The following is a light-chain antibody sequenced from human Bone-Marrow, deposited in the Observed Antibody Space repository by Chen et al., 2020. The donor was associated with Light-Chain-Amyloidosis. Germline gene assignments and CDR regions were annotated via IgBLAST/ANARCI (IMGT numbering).Light chain of an antibody. CDR1: NIGSTS. Sequence: SYVLTQPSSVSVAPGQTATIACGGNNIGSTSVHWYQQTPGQAPLLVVYDDSDRPSGIPGRFSGYNSGNTATLTISRVEAGDEADYYCQVWDRSSDRPVFGGGTKLTVL. V-gene: IGLV3-21*02. CDR2: DDS. CDR3: QVWDRSSDRPV. J-gene: IGLJ3*02.